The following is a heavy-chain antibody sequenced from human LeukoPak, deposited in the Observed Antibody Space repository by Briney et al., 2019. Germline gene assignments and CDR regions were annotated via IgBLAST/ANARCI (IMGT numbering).Heavy chain of an antibody. J-gene: IGHJ4*02. V-gene: IGHV3-30*02. D-gene: IGHD6-6*01. CDR1: GFNLNSYA. Sequence: GGSLRLPCAVSGFNLNSYAMHWVRQAPGKGLEWVAVIRHDETNSFYAGSVQGRFTISRDTSKKLLYLQINSLRVEDTAVYYCAKEYTPSSPLGELDSWGQGTLVTVSS. CDR2: IRHDETNS. CDR3: AKEYTPSSPLGELDS.